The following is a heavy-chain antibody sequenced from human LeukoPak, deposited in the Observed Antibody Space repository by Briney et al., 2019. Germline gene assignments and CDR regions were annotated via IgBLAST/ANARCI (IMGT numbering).Heavy chain of an antibody. V-gene: IGHV3-15*01. Sequence: GGSLRLSCAASGFTFSNAWMSWVRQAPGKGLEWVGRIKSKTDGGTTDYAAPVKGRFTISRDDSKNTLYLQMNSLKTEDTAVYYCTTEGGRWAHGIFDYWGQGTLVTVSS. CDR1: GFTFSNAW. CDR2: IKSKTDGGTT. J-gene: IGHJ4*02. D-gene: IGHD4-23*01. CDR3: TTEGGRWAHGIFDY.